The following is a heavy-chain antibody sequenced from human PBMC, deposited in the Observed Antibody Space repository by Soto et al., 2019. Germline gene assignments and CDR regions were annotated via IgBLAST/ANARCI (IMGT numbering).Heavy chain of an antibody. Sequence: QVQLVESGGGVVQPGRSLRLSCAASGFTFSSYGMHWVRQAPGKGLEWVAVIWYDGSNKYYADSVKGRFTISRDNSKNTLYLQMNSLRAEDTAVYYCARGLSSKNHVLRYFDWDNYYYYGMDVWGQGTTVTVSS. CDR3: ARGLSSKNHVLRYFDWDNYYYYGMDV. CDR2: IWYDGSNK. CDR1: GFTFSSYG. D-gene: IGHD3-9*01. J-gene: IGHJ6*02. V-gene: IGHV3-33*01.